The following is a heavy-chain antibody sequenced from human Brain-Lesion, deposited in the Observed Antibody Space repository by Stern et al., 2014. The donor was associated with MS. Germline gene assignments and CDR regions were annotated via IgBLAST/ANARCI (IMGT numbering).Heavy chain of an antibody. D-gene: IGHD2/OR15-2a*01. V-gene: IGHV3-30*18. J-gene: IGHJ4*02. CDR1: GFTFGSGA. CDR2: VSYDGSNK. CDR3: AKDRQYLTYXXDX. Sequence: QVQLVESGGGVVQPGRPLRLSCVASGFTFGSGALHWVRQAPGKGLGWVAGVSYDGSNKYYADSVKGRFTISRDNSQNPLYMQMSSLRPEDTAVYYCAKDRQYLTYXXDXWGQGSLVTVSS.